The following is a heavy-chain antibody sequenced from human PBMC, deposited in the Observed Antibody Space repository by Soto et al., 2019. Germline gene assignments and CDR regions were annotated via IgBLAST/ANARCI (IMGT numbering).Heavy chain of an antibody. D-gene: IGHD5-12*01. CDR1: GYSFTSYW. Sequence: PGESLKISCKGSGYSFTSYWISWVRQMPGKGLEWMGRIDPSDSYTNYSPSFQGHVTISADKSISTAYLQWSSLKASDTAMYYCARRRGYSGPYGDRYYYGMDVWGQGTTVTVSS. CDR3: ARRRGYSGPYGDRYYYGMDV. J-gene: IGHJ6*02. V-gene: IGHV5-10-1*01. CDR2: IDPSDSYT.